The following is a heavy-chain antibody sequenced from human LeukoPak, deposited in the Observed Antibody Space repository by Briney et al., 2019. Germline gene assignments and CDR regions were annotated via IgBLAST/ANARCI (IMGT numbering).Heavy chain of an antibody. J-gene: IGHJ6*01. CDR2: INPDNGNT. V-gene: IGHV1-18*01. CDR3: TLAPYYYYAMDV. Sequence: VASVKVSCKASGYPFTSYGISWVRQAPGQGLEWMGWINPDNGNTNYAQKLLGRVTMTTETSTSTAYMELRSLRSDDTALYYCTLAPYYYYAMDVWGQGNTVAVSS. D-gene: IGHD1-1*01. CDR1: GYPFTSYG.